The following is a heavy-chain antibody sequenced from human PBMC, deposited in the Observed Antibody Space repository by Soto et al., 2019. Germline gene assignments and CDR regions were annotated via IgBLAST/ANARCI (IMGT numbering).Heavy chain of an antibody. CDR1: GDRVSSNSAA. J-gene: IGHJ4*02. V-gene: IGHV6-1*01. Sequence: QTHSLTCSISGDRVSSNSAAWNCIRQSPSRGLEWLGRTYYRSKWYNDYAVSVKSRITINPDTSKNQFSLQLNSVTPEDTAVYYCARGFPSDFDYWGQGTLDIVSS. CDR3: ARGFPSDFDY. CDR2: TYYRSKWYN. D-gene: IGHD3-3*01.